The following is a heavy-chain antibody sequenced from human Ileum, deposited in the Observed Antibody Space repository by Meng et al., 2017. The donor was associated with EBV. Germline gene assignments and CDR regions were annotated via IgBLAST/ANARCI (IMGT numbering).Heavy chain of an antibody. CDR3: ARVERGVKFDK. V-gene: IGHV1-3*01. CDR1: GYTFSNYA. Sequence: QVQRLQSGAEVKKPVASVKLSCKASGYTFSNYAIHWVRQAPGQRPEWMGWINADNGNTKYSQKFQGRVTITRNTPASTVYMDVRSLRSEDTAVYFCARVERGVKFDKWGQGTLVTVSS. J-gene: IGHJ4*01. D-gene: IGHD2-21*01. CDR2: INADNGNT.